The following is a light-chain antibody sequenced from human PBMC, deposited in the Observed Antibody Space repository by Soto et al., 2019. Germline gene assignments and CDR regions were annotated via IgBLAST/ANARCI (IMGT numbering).Light chain of an antibody. Sequence: DIQMAQSPSSLSASVGDRVTITCRASQSISNYLNWYQQKPGKAPKLLIYAASTLQSGVPSRFSGSGSGTDFTLTISSLQPEDFATYYCHQSYGTLRTFGQGTYLEIK. CDR3: HQSYGTLRT. J-gene: IGKJ2*01. CDR2: AAS. CDR1: QSISNY. V-gene: IGKV1-39*01.